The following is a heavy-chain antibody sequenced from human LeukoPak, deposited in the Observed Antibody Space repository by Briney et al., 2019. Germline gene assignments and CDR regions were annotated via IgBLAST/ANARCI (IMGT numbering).Heavy chain of an antibody. CDR2: ISGSGGCT. J-gene: IGHJ4*02. Sequence: TGGSLRLSCAASGFTFSSYAMRWVRQARGKGLEWVSAISGSGGCTYYADSVKGRFTISRDNSKNTLYLQMNSLRAEDTAVYYCAKSTGNDYWGQGTLVTVSS. CDR1: GFTFSSYA. V-gene: IGHV3-23*01. D-gene: IGHD1-14*01. CDR3: AKSTGNDY.